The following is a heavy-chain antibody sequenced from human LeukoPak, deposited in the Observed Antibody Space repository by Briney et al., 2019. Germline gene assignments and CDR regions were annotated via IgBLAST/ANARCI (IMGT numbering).Heavy chain of an antibody. Sequence: PSETLSLTCTVSGGSISSYYWSWIRQPPGKGLEWIGSIYYGGSTNYNPSLKSRVTISVDTSKNQFSLKLSSVTAADTAVYYCARFAPGQWLVDYWGQGTLVTVSS. V-gene: IGHV4-59*01. J-gene: IGHJ4*02. CDR1: GGSISSYY. D-gene: IGHD6-19*01. CDR3: ARFAPGQWLVDY. CDR2: IYYGGST.